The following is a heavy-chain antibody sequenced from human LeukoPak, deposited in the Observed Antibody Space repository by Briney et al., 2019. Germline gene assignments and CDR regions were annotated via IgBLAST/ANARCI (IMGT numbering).Heavy chain of an antibody. CDR2: ISSSSSYI. CDR1: GFTFSSYS. Sequence: GGSLRLSCAASGFTFSSYSMKWVHQAPEKELQSLSSISSSSSYIYYADSVKGRFTISRDNAKNSLYLQMNSLRAEDTAVYYCARVGSYYDSSGYVLYWGQGTLVTVSS. D-gene: IGHD3-22*01. V-gene: IGHV3-21*01. J-gene: IGHJ4*02. CDR3: ARVGSYYDSSGYVLY.